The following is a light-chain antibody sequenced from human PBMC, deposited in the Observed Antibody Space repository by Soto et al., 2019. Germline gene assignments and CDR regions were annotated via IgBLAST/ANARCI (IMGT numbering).Light chain of an antibody. CDR2: GTS. Sequence: EIVLTQSPDPLSLSPGERATLSCRASQSVSSSYLAWYQQTPGQAPRLLIYGTSNRATGIQDRFSGSGSGTDFTLTISRLEPEEFAVYYCQQYGNSRWTFGQGTQVEIK. V-gene: IGKV3-20*01. J-gene: IGKJ1*01. CDR3: QQYGNSRWT. CDR1: QSVSSSY.